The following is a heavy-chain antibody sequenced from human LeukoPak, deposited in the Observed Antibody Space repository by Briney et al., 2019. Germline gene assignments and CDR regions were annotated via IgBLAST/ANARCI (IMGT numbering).Heavy chain of an antibody. J-gene: IGHJ4*02. V-gene: IGHV3-48*03. Sequence: GGSLRLSCAASGFTFSSYEMNWVRQAPGKGLEWVSYISSGGNTIHYADSVKGRFTISRDNAKNSLYLQMNSLRAEDTAVYYCAREGTAMVSFDYWGQGTLVTVSS. CDR3: AREGTAMVSFDY. CDR1: GFTFSSYE. CDR2: ISSGGNTI. D-gene: IGHD5-18*01.